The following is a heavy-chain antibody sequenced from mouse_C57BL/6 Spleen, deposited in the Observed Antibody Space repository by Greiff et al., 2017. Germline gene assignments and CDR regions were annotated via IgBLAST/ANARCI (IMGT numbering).Heavy chain of an antibody. D-gene: IGHD2-3*01. CDR3: ARWPYDGFYYFDY. CDR2: IYPGDGDT. CDR1: GYAFSSYW. Sequence: QVQLKESGAELVKPGASVKISCKASGYAFSSYWMNWVKQRPGKGLEWIGQIYPGDGDTNYNGKFKGKATLTADKSSSTAYMQLSSLTSEDSAVYFCARWPYDGFYYFDYWGQGTTLTVSS. V-gene: IGHV1-80*01. J-gene: IGHJ2*01.